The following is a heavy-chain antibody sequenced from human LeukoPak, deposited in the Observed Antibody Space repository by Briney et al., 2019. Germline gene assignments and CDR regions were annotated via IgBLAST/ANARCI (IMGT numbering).Heavy chain of an antibody. D-gene: IGHD3-3*01. CDR2: IAAHNGNT. Sequence: ASVKVSCKADGHTFNSYDISWVRQAPGQGLEWMGWIAAHNGNTMYAEKFQDRVTMTKDTSTSTAYMDLRSLTSDDTAVYFCARFWSGYLPDYWGQGTLVTVSS. J-gene: IGHJ4*02. CDR3: ARFWSGYLPDY. CDR1: GHTFNSYD. V-gene: IGHV1-18*01.